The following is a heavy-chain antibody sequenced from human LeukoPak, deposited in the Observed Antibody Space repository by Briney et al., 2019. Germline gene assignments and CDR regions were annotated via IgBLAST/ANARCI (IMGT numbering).Heavy chain of an antibody. CDR3: ARVDSSVDAFDI. D-gene: IGHD3-22*01. CDR2: IYYSGST. Sequence: PSETLSLTCTVSGGSISSYYWSWIRQPPGKGLEWIGYIYYSGSTNNNPSLKSRVTISVETSKNQFSLKLSSVTAADTAVYYCARVDSSVDAFDIWGQGTMVTVSS. J-gene: IGHJ3*02. V-gene: IGHV4-59*01. CDR1: GGSISSYY.